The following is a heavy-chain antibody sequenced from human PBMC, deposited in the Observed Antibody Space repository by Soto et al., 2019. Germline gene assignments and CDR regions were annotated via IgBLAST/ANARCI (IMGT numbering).Heavy chain of an antibody. J-gene: IGHJ1*01. V-gene: IGHV3-23*01. Sequence: WGSLRLSCTASGFTFSRFGMAWVRQAPWKGLEWVSAISGSGDSSYYADSVKGRFTISRDNPKNTLYLQMNSLRAEDTAVYYCAKVGIGSFSHKHNVEHWGQGTQVTVSS. CDR1: GFTFSRFG. CDR2: ISGSGDSS. CDR3: AKVGIGSFSHKHNVEH. D-gene: IGHD2-2*03.